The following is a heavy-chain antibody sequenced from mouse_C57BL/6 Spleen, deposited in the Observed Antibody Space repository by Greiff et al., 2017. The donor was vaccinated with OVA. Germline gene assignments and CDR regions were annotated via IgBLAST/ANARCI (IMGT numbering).Heavy chain of an antibody. V-gene: IGHV14-4*01. D-gene: IGHD3-1*01. Sequence: VQLQQSGAELVRPGASVKLSCTASGFNIKDDYMHWVQQRPEQGLEWIGWIDPENGDTEYASKFQGKATITADTSSNTAYLQLRSLTSEDTAVYYCTTGGHGYWGQGTSVTVSS. CDR2: IDPENGDT. CDR1: GFNIKDDY. J-gene: IGHJ4*01. CDR3: TTGGHGY.